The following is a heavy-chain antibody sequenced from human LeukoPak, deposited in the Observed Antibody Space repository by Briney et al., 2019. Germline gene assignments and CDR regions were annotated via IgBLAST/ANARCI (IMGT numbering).Heavy chain of an antibody. CDR1: GGSISNYY. CDR2: IFHTGTT. D-gene: IGHD2-2*01. V-gene: IGHV4-4*09. J-gene: IGHJ4*02. Sequence: SETLSLTCTVSGGSISNYYCSWIRQPPGKGLECLGFIFHTGTTNYNPSLKSRVTISVDTSKNQFSLKLSSVTAADTAIYYCARTYCSTNACPFDRWGQGTLVTVSS. CDR3: ARTYCSTNACPFDR.